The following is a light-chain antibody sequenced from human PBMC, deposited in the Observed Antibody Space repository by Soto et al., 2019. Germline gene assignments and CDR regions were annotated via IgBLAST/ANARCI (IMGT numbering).Light chain of an antibody. Sequence: QSALTQPASVSGSPGQSITISCTGTGSDVGGYNYVSWYQQHPGKAPKVMIYDVSNRPSGVSNRFSGSKSGNTASLTISGLQAEDEGDYYCSSYTRASTPLVFGGGTKLTVL. CDR2: DVS. J-gene: IGLJ2*01. CDR3: SSYTRASTPLV. V-gene: IGLV2-14*01. CDR1: GSDVGGYNY.